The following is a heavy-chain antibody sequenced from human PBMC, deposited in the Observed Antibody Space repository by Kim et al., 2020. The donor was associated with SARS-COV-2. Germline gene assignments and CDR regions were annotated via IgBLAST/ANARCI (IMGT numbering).Heavy chain of an antibody. Sequence: YYSDSVKGRFTISRDNSKNTLYLQMNSRRAEDAAVYYCARGSAYGDCFDYWGQGTLVTVSS. D-gene: IGHD4-17*01. CDR3: ARGSAYGDCFDY. V-gene: IGHV3-33*01. J-gene: IGHJ4*02.